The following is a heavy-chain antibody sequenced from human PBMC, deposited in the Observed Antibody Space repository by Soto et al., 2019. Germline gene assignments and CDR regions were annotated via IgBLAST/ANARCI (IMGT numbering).Heavy chain of an antibody. CDR2: ISYDGSNK. CDR1: GFTFSSYA. J-gene: IGHJ4*02. V-gene: IGHV3-30-3*01. D-gene: IGHD6-19*01. CDR3: ARESNIAVAADFDY. Sequence: HPGGSLRLSCAASGFTFSSYAMHWVRQAPGKGLEWVAVISYDGSNKYYADSVKGRFTISRDNSKNTLYLQMNSLRAEDTAVYYCARESNIAVAADFDYWGQGTLVTVSS.